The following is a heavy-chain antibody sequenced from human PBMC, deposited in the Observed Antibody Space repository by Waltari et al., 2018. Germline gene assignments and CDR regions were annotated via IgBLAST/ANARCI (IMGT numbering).Heavy chain of an antibody. V-gene: IGHV1-2*06. Sequence: QVQLVQSGAEVKKPGASVKVSCKASGYTFTGYYMHWVRQAPGQGLEWMGRSNPNRGGTNYAQKFQCRGTMTRDTSISTAYMELSRLRSDDTAVYYCASEGAGIAAAGLFDYWGQGTLVTVSS. CDR3: ASEGAGIAAAGLFDY. CDR1: GYTFTGYY. CDR2: SNPNRGGT. J-gene: IGHJ4*02. D-gene: IGHD6-13*01.